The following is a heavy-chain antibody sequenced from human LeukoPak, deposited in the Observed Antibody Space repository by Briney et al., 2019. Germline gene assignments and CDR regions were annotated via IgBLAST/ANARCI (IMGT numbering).Heavy chain of an antibody. CDR1: GYSFTSYW. Sequence: GESLKISCKGSGYSFTSYWIGWVRQMPGKGLEWMGIIYPGDSDTRYSPSFQGQVTISADKSISTAYLQWSSLKASDTAMYYCARGDRGIASIHPSDYWGQGTLVTVSS. D-gene: IGHD2-21*01. V-gene: IGHV5-51*01. CDR2: IYPGDSDT. CDR3: ARGDRGIASIHPSDY. J-gene: IGHJ4*02.